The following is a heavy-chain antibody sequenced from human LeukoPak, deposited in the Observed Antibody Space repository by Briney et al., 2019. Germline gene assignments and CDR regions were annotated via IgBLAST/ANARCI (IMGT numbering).Heavy chain of an antibody. CDR3: ARRQMDRGFDY. J-gene: IGHJ4*02. D-gene: IGHD2-8*01. V-gene: IGHV4-39*01. Sequence: SETLSLTCTVSGGSISSSSYYWGWIRQPPGKGLEWIGSIYYSGSTYYNPSLKSRVTISVDTSKNQFSLKLSSVTAADTAVYCCARRQMDRGFDYWGQGTLVTVSS. CDR1: GGSISSSSYY. CDR2: IYYSGST.